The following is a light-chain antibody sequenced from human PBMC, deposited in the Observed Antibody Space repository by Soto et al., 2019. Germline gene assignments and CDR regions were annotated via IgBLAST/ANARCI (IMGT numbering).Light chain of an antibody. CDR2: HTS. CDR1: QSVSSSS. V-gene: IGKV3-20*01. J-gene: IGKJ2*01. Sequence: EVVMTQSPGTLSLSPGDRATLSCRASQSVSSSSFAWYHQKPGQAPRLLIYHTSSRATGIPDRFSGSGAGTDFTLTISRLEPEDFAVYYCLQYGTSPPYTFVQGTKVEIK. CDR3: LQYGTSPPYT.